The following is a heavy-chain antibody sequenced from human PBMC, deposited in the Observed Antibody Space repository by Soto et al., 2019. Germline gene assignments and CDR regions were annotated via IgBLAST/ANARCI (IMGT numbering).Heavy chain of an antibody. CDR1: GVSISSGNW. Sequence: ASETLSLTCAVSGVSISSGNWWTWVRQSPQRGLEYIGEIFHDGTANYYPSFERRVAISVGTSKNQFSLKLTSVTAADTAIYFCARLVYDTRLNYMYFDFWGQGXLVTVYS. V-gene: IGHV4-4*02. J-gene: IGHJ4*02. CDR2: IFHDGTA. CDR3: ARLVYDTRLNYMYFDF. D-gene: IGHD3-10*01.